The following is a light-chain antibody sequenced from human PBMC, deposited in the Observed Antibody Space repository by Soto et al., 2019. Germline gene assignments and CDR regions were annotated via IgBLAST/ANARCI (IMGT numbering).Light chain of an antibody. CDR1: QSVSSSY. V-gene: IGKV3-20*01. CDR3: QQCGSSPPYT. Sequence: EIVLTQSPGTLSLSPGERATLSCRASQSVSSSYLAWYQQKPGQAPRLRIYVAYSTATVIQDTFSGSGSGTDFTLTISRLEPEDFAVYYWQQCGSSPPYTFGQVTKVEI. CDR2: VAY. J-gene: IGKJ2*01.